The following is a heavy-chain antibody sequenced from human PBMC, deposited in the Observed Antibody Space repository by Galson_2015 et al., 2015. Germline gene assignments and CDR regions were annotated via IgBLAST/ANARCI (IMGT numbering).Heavy chain of an antibody. J-gene: IGHJ6*02. D-gene: IGHD2-15*01. CDR3: TTDEVRMLQDYYGMDV. V-gene: IGHV3-11*01. Sequence: SLRLSCAASGFTFSDYYMSWIRQAPGKGLEWVSYISSSGSTIYYADSVKGRFTISRDNAKNSLYLQMNSLKTEDTAVYYCTTDEVRMLQDYYGMDVWGQGTTVTVSS. CDR1: GFTFSDYY. CDR2: ISSSGSTI.